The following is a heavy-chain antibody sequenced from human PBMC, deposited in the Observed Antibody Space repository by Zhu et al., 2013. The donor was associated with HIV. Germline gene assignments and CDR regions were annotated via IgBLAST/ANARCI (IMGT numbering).Heavy chain of an antibody. V-gene: IGHV1-2*02. CDR2: INPNSGGT. D-gene: IGHD6-19*01. J-gene: IGHJ5*02. Sequence: QVQLVQSGAEVKKPGASVKVSCKASGYTFTGYYMHWVRQAPGQGLEWMGWINPNSGGTNYAQKFQGRVTMTRDTSISTAYMELSRLRSDDTAVYYCARVGGSGWSYNWFDPWGQGTLVTVSS. CDR1: GYTFTGYY. CDR3: ARVGGSGWSYNWFDP.